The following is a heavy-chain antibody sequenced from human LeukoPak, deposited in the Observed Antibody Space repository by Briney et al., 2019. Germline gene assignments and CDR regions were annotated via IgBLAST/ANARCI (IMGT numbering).Heavy chain of an antibody. Sequence: GGSLRLSCAASGFTFDDYGMSWVRQAPGKGLEWVSGINWNGGSTGYADSVKGRFTISRDNAKNSLYLQMNSLRAEDTAVYYCTRDFSGYGGSYSYYFDYWGQGTLVTVSS. J-gene: IGHJ4*02. D-gene: IGHD1-26*01. CDR1: GFTFDDYG. CDR3: TRDFSGYGGSYSYYFDY. CDR2: INWNGGST. V-gene: IGHV3-20*04.